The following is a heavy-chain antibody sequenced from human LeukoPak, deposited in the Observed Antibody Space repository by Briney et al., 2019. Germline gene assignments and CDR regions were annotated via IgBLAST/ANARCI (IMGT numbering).Heavy chain of an antibody. D-gene: IGHD2-2*01. CDR1: GFTFSSYS. CDR2: ISSSSYI. CDR3: ARVDSYCSSTSCP. V-gene: IGHV3-21*01. Sequence: GGSLRLSCAASGFTFSSYSMNWVRQAPGKGLEWVSSISSSSYIYYADSVKGRFTISRDNAKNSLYLQMNSLRAEDTAVYYCARVDSYCSSTSCPWGQGTLVTVSS. J-gene: IGHJ5*02.